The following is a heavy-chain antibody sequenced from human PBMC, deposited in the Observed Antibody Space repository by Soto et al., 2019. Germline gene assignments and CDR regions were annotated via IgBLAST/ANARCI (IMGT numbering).Heavy chain of an antibody. D-gene: IGHD2-8*02. J-gene: IGHJ1*01. CDR1: GYIFTAYS. Sequence: GASVKVSCKASGYIFTAYSMHWVRQAPGRGLEWMGVVNPSGGSTNYAQNFQGTITMTRDTSTSTLYMDLSSLTSEDTAVYYCAREERWSRGVCYSEYLHGWGQGTLVTVSS. CDR3: AREERWSRGVCYSEYLHG. CDR2: VNPSGGST. V-gene: IGHV1-46*01.